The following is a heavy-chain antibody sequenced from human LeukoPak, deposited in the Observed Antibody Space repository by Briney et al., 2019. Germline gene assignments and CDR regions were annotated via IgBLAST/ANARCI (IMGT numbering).Heavy chain of an antibody. V-gene: IGHV3-23*01. J-gene: IGHJ4*02. CDR1: GFTFSSYA. Sequence: PGGSLRLSCAASGFTFSSYAMSWVRQAPGKGLEWVSGLSGTTGSTYYADSVKGRFTISRDNSKKLYLQMGSLRAEDTAVYYCAKIWSSGYFDYWGQGTLVTVSS. CDR3: AKIWSSGYFDY. CDR2: LSGTTGST. D-gene: IGHD3-16*01.